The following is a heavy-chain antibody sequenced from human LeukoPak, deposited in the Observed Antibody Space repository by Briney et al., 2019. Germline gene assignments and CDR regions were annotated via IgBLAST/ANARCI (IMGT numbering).Heavy chain of an antibody. Sequence: GRSLILSCAASGFTFSSHAMHWVRQAPGKGLEWVAVISYDGSNKNYVDSVKGRLTVSRDNSKNTLDLQMNSLRAEDSAVYYCARDMSGRYQIDYWGQGTLATVSS. V-gene: IGHV3-30-3*01. J-gene: IGHJ4*02. D-gene: IGHD1-26*01. CDR3: ARDMSGRYQIDY. CDR1: GFTFSSHA. CDR2: ISYDGSNK.